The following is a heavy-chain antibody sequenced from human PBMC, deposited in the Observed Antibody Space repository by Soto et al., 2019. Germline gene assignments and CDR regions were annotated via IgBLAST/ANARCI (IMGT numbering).Heavy chain of an antibody. CDR1: RLTLSNFA. J-gene: IGHJ6*02. V-gene: IGHV3-23*01. D-gene: IGHD3-3*01. Sequence: EVQLLESGGGLVQPGGSLRLSCTASRLTLSNFAMSWVRQAPGKGLEWVSAVSGSGETTYYADSAKGRFTISRDNSTNTQYLQMNGLRAEDTAKYYCTTGPTIFGKVISFEYYYGMDVWGQGTTVTVSS. CDR2: VSGSGETT. CDR3: TTGPTIFGKVISFEYYYGMDV.